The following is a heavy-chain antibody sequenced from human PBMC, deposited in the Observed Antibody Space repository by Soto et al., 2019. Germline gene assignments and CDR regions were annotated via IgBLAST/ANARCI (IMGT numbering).Heavy chain of an antibody. CDR2: INPSGGST. D-gene: IGHD2-2*01. CDR1: GYTFTSYY. Sequence: ASVKVSCKASGYTFTSYYMHWVRQAPGQGLEWMGIINPSGGSTSYAQKFQGRVTMTRDTSTSTVYMELSSLRSEDTAVYYCATSPVVPAAMPEVAAWLVYWGQGTLVTVSS. CDR3: ATSPVVPAAMPEVAAWLVY. J-gene: IGHJ4*02. V-gene: IGHV1-46*03.